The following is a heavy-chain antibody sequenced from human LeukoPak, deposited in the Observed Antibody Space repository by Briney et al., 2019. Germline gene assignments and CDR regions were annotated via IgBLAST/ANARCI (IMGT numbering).Heavy chain of an antibody. CDR1: GGSFSGYY. CDR2: INHSGST. D-gene: IGHD3-16*02. Sequence: SETLSLTCAVYGGSFSGYYWSWIRQPPGKGLEWIGEINHSGSTNYNPSLKSRVTISVDTSKNQFPLKLSSVTAADTAVYYCARRSGYIYYFDYWGQGTLVTVSS. J-gene: IGHJ4*02. CDR3: ARRSGYIYYFDY. V-gene: IGHV4-34*01.